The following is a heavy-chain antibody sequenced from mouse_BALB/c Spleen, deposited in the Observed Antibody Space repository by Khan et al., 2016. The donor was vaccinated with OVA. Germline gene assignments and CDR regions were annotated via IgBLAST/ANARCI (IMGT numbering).Heavy chain of an antibody. Sequence: EVQLVESGPSLVKPSQTLSLTCSVTGDSITSGYWNWIRKFPGNKLEYMGYISYSGNTYYNPSLKSRISITRDTSKHQYYLQLNYVTTEDTATFYCACELRGFTYWGQGTLVTVSA. CDR3: ACELRGFTY. CDR2: ISYSGNT. J-gene: IGHJ3*01. D-gene: IGHD1-1*01. V-gene: IGHV3-8*02. CDR1: GDSITSGY.